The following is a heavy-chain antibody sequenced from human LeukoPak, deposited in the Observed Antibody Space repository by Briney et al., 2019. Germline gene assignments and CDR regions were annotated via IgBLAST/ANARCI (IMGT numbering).Heavy chain of an antibody. CDR2: IWYDGSNK. Sequence: PGRSLRLSCAASGLTFKNYGMHWVRQAPGKGLEWLAVIWYDGSNKYYADSVKGRFTISRDNSKNTLFLQMNSLRVEDTSVYYCARGGWQWLVPYYFDYWGQGTLVTVSS. J-gene: IGHJ4*02. CDR1: GLTFKNYG. CDR3: ARGGWQWLVPYYFDY. V-gene: IGHV3-33*01. D-gene: IGHD6-19*01.